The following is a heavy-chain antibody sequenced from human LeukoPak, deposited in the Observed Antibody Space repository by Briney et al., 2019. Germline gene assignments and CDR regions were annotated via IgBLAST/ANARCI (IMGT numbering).Heavy chain of an antibody. D-gene: IGHD1-14*01. J-gene: IGHJ2*01. CDR3: ARPLPDHYLYFDL. CDR1: GGSISSSSYYY. Sequence: SETLSLTCSVAGGSISSSSYYYWGWIRQPPGKGLEWIGSIYYSGSTYYNPSLKSRVTISVDTSKNEFSLKLSSVTAADTAVYYCARPLPDHYLYFDLWGRGTLVTVSS. V-gene: IGHV4-39*01. CDR2: IYYSGST.